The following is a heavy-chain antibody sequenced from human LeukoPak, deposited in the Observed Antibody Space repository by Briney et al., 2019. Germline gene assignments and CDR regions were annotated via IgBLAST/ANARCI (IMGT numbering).Heavy chain of an antibody. D-gene: IGHD5-18*01. Sequence: GGSLRLSCAASGFTFSNSWMSWVRQAPGKGLEWVATIKPDGSAQYYVDSVKGRFTISRDNAKNSLYLQMNSLRAEDTAVYYCARGGTGIQLWTFDYWGQGTLVTVSS. V-gene: IGHV3-7*01. CDR1: GFTFSNSW. J-gene: IGHJ4*02. CDR2: IKPDGSAQ. CDR3: ARGGTGIQLWTFDY.